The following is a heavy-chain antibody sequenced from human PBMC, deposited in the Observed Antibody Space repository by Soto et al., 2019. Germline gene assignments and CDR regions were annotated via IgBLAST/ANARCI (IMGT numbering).Heavy chain of an antibody. V-gene: IGHV3-74*01. D-gene: IGHD3-22*01. CDR2: INSDGSST. Sequence: EVQLVGSGGGLFHPGGSLRLSCAASGFTFSSYGWHWFGQAPGRGLVWVSRINSDGSSTSYADSVKGRFTISRDNAKNTLYLQMNSLRAEDTAVYYCAIRASYYDSSGYFDYWGQGTLVTVSS. J-gene: IGHJ4*02. CDR1: GFTFSSYG. CDR3: AIRASYYDSSGYFDY.